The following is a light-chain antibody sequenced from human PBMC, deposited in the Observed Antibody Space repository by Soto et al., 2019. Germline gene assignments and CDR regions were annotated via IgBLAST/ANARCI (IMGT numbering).Light chain of an antibody. CDR1: SGQSSYA. CDR2: LNSDGSH. J-gene: IGLJ2*01. Sequence: QSVLTQSPSASASLGASVKLTCTLSSGQSSYAIAWHQQQPEKGPRYLMKLNSDGSHSKGDGIPDRFSGSSSGAERYLTISSLQSEDEADYYCQTWGTGTHVVFGGGTKLTVL. CDR3: QTWGTGTHVV. V-gene: IGLV4-69*01.